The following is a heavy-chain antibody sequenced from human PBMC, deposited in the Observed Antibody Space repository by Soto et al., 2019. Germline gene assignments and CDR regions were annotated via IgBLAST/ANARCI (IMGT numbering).Heavy chain of an antibody. CDR2: ISPRGGST. V-gene: IGHV1-46*03. D-gene: IGHD6-19*01. J-gene: IGHJ6*02. Sequence: QVQLVQSGAEVKKPGASVKVSCKASGYTFTNYYMHWVRQAPGQGLEWMGVISPRGGSTSYAEKFQGRVSMTSDTSRTTGYIELSSLRYEDTVVYYCARPVSGNYAMDVWGQGTTVIVSS. CDR3: ARPVSGNYAMDV. CDR1: GYTFTNYY.